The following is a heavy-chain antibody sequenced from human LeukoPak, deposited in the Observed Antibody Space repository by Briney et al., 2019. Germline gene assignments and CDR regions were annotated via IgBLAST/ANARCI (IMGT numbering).Heavy chain of an antibody. D-gene: IGHD3-10*01. Sequence: NPGGSLRLSCAASGLTFGDAWMNWVRQVPGKGLEWVGRISIKTDGGTTDYVAPVKGRFIISRDDSKNTLYLQMNSLKTEDTAMYYCTTGAQAWFWGQGTLVTVSS. CDR2: ISIKTDGGTT. V-gene: IGHV3-15*01. CDR3: TTGAQAWF. J-gene: IGHJ4*02. CDR1: GLTFGDAW.